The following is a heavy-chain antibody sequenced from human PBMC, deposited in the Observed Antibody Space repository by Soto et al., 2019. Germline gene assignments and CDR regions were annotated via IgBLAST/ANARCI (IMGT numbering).Heavy chain of an antibody. D-gene: IGHD3-10*01. Sequence: TLSLTCTVSGGSISTACFCWTWLRQRPLKGLEWIRYIHYTGTTYYSASRKSPRSITLATPINQLSLSLSSVTTPATAAFYCARVQVLRVTDRLDSWGQGTLVTVSS. V-gene: IGHV4-31*01. CDR3: ARVQVLRVTDRLDS. CDR2: IHYTGTT. CDR1: GGSISTACFC. J-gene: IGHJ4*02.